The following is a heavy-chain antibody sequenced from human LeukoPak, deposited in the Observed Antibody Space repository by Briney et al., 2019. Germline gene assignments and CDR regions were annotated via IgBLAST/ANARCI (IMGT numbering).Heavy chain of an antibody. D-gene: IGHD3-10*01. CDR1: GFTFSSYG. CDR2: IWYDGSNK. Sequence: PGRSLRLSCAASGFTFSSYGMHWVRQAPGKGLEWVAVIWYDGSNKYYADSVKGRFTISRDNSKNTLYLQMNSLRAEDTAVYYCARDGRAEMVRGVRRRVRYYGMDVWGKGTTVTVSS. J-gene: IGHJ6*04. V-gene: IGHV3-33*01. CDR3: ARDGRAEMVRGVRRRVRYYGMDV.